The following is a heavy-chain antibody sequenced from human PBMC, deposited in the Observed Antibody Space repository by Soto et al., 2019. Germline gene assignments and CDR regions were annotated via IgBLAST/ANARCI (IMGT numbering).Heavy chain of an antibody. J-gene: IGHJ4*02. CDR2: ISSSSSYI. V-gene: IGHV3-21*01. CDR1: GFTFSSYS. CDR3: ASSQLELIDY. Sequence: PGGSLRLSCAASGFTFSSYSMNWVRQAPGKGLEWVSSISSSSSYIYYADSVKGRFTSSRDNAKNSLYLQMNSLRAEDTAVYYCASSQLELIDYWGQGTLVTVSS. D-gene: IGHD1-1*01.